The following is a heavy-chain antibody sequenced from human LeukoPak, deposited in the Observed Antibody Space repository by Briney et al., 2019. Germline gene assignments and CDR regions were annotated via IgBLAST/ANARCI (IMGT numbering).Heavy chain of an antibody. D-gene: IGHD2-2*01. J-gene: IGHJ6*03. Sequence: ASVKVSCKASGYTFTGYYMHWVRQAPGQGLEWMGWINPNSGGTNYAQKFQGRVTMTRDTSISTAYMELSRLRSDDTAVYYCARDLTSRAVPAAQGGYYYYYMDVWGKGTTVTVSS. CDR3: ARDLTSRAVPAAQGGYYYYYMDV. CDR2: INPNSGGT. V-gene: IGHV1-2*02. CDR1: GYTFTGYY.